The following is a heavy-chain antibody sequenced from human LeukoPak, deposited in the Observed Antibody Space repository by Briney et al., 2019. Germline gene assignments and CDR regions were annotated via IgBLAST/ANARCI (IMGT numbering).Heavy chain of an antibody. CDR3: ARGIYGGNPNNWFDP. CDR2: ISAYNGNT. Sequence: GASVKVSCKASGYTFTSYGISWVRQAPGQGLEWMGWISAYNGNTNYAQKLQGRVTMTTDTSTSTAYMELRSLRSDDTAVYYCARGIYGGNPNNWFDPWGQGTLVTVSS. J-gene: IGHJ5*02. CDR1: GYTFTSYG. D-gene: IGHD4-23*01. V-gene: IGHV1-18*01.